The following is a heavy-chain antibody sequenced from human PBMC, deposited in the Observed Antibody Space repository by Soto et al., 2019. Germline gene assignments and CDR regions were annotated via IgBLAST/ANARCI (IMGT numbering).Heavy chain of an antibody. CDR2: IKQDGNDK. D-gene: IGHD1-26*01. CDR1: GFAFSGVW. Sequence: GGSLRLSCAASGFAFSGVWMTWVRQAPGQGLEWVANIKQDGNDKNYLDSVKGRFTISRDNAKNSLYLQMNSLQGEDTAVYYCTRGGGWESDYWGQGTLVTVSS. J-gene: IGHJ4*02. CDR3: TRGGGWESDY. V-gene: IGHV3-7*05.